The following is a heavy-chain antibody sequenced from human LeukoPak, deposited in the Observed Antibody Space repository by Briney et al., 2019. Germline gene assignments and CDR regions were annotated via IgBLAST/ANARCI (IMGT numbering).Heavy chain of an antibody. CDR3: AREGMIATGREPAEI. V-gene: IGHV4-59*12. Sequence: PSETLSLTCTVSGGSISSSYWSWIRQPPGKGLEWIGCIYYSGGTNYNPSLQSRVIISLDTSKNQFSLNLRSVTAADTAVYYCAREGMIATGREPAEIWGRGTMVTVSS. CDR1: GGSISSSY. J-gene: IGHJ3*02. CDR2: IYYSGGT. D-gene: IGHD3-22*01.